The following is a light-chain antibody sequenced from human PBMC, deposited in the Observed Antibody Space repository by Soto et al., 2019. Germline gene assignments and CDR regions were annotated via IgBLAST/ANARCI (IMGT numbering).Light chain of an antibody. J-gene: IGKJ2*01. V-gene: IGKV3-15*01. CDR2: GAS. Sequence: EIVMTQSPATLSVSPGERATLSCRASQSVSNNLAWYQQKPGQAPRLLIFGASTRATGIPARFSGSGSGTEFTLNVSSLQSEDFAVYFCQQYNNWPYTFGQGTKLEI. CDR1: QSVSNN. CDR3: QQYNNWPYT.